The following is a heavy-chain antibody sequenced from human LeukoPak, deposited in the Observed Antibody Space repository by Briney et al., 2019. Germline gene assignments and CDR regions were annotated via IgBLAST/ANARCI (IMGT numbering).Heavy chain of an antibody. CDR1: GFTFSSCA. V-gene: IGHV3-23*01. J-gene: IGHJ4*02. CDR2: ISGSGGST. D-gene: IGHD6-19*01. Sequence: GGSLRLSCAASGFTFSSCAMSWVRQAPGKGLEWVSAISGSGGSTYYADSVKGRFTISRDNSKNTLYLQMNSLRAEDTAVYYCAKSSGSGWSYYFDYWGQGTLVTVSS. CDR3: AKSSGSGWSYYFDY.